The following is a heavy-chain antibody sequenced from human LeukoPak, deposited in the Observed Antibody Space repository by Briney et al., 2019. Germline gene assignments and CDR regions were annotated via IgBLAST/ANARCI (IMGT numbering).Heavy chain of an antibody. CDR2: IYASGST. CDR3: ALSFTLDYFDY. CDR1: GGSISSHY. J-gene: IGHJ4*02. D-gene: IGHD3-3*02. V-gene: IGHV4-4*07. Sequence: PSETLSLTCTVSGGSISSHYWSWIRQPAGKGLEWIGRIYASGSTNYNPSLKSRVTMSVDTSKNQFSLNLSSVTAADTAMYYCALSFTLDYFDYWGQGTLVIVSS.